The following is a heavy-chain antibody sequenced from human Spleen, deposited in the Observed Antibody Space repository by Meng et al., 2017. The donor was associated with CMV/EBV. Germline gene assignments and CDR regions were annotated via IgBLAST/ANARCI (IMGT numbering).Heavy chain of an antibody. CDR2: IFYSGST. J-gene: IGHJ5*02. V-gene: IGHV4-39*01. CDR3: ARQDGGNNWFDP. D-gene: IGHD4-23*01. Sequence: CAVSGGSISSSNLWTWVRQVPGKGLEWIGTIFYSGSTYYNPSLKSRVTISVDTSKNQFSLKVNSVTASDTAVYYCARQDGGNNWFDPWGQGTLVTVSS. CDR1: GGSISSSNL.